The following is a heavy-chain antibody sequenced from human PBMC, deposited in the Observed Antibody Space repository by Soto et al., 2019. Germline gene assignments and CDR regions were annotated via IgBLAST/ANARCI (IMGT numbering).Heavy chain of an antibody. V-gene: IGHV3-48*03. Sequence: GGSLRLSCAASGFTFSSYEMNWVRQAPGKGLEWVSYISSSGSTIYYADSVKGRFTISRDNAKNSLYLQMNSLRAEDTAVYYCARDQKPIAPRPPFYSYYYGMDVWGQGTTVTVS. CDR1: GFTFSSYE. CDR2: ISSSGSTI. J-gene: IGHJ6*02. D-gene: IGHD6-6*01. CDR3: ARDQKPIAPRPPFYSYYYGMDV.